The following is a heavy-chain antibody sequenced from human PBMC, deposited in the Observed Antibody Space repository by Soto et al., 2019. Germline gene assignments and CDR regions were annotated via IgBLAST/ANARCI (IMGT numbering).Heavy chain of an antibody. Sequence: SVKVSCKASGGTFSSYAISWVRQAPGQGLEWMGGIIPIFGTANYAQKFQGRVTITADKSTSTAYMELSSLRSEDTAVYYCARGEPRGGRVLRFLEWLLYGMDVWGQGTKVTVSS. V-gene: IGHV1-69*06. J-gene: IGHJ6*02. CDR3: ARGEPRGGRVLRFLEWLLYGMDV. CDR1: GGTFSSYA. D-gene: IGHD3-3*01. CDR2: IIPIFGTA.